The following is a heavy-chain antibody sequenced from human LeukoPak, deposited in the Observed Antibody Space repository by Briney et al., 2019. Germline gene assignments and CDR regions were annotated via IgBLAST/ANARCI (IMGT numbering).Heavy chain of an antibody. V-gene: IGHV2-5*02. CDR2: IYWDDDK. J-gene: IGHJ5*02. D-gene: IGHD3-9*01. Sequence: SGPTLVNPTQTLTLACTFSGFSHSTTGVGVGWIRQPPGKALEWLALIYWDDDKRFSPSLKSRLTITKDTSKNQVVLTMTNMDPVDTATYYCAHRRDYDILTGYFPKEAAHFDPWGQGTLVTVSS. CDR3: AHRRDYDILTGYFPKEAAHFDP. CDR1: GFSHSTTGVG.